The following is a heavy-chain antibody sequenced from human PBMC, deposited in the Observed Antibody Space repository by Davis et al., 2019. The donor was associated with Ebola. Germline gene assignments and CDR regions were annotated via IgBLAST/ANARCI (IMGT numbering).Heavy chain of an antibody. CDR3: ARGLGHSYAYTLDS. CDR2: IHYSGSS. CDR1: GGSINSGGNY. V-gene: IGHV4-31*03. Sequence: MPSETLSLTCSVSGGSINSGGNYWSWIRQHPGKGLEWIGYIHYSGSSNYNPSLRSRVTISLDTSKNQFSVKLSSVTAADTAVYYCARGLGHSYAYTLDSWGQGALVTVSS. J-gene: IGHJ5*02. D-gene: IGHD5-18*01.